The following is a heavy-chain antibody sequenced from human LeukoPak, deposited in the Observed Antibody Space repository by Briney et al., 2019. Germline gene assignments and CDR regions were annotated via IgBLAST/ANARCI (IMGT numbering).Heavy chain of an antibody. CDR3: ARGRELVVDAFDI. CDR1: GYTFTSYG. V-gene: IGHV1-18*01. CDR2: VTSYNGDT. D-gene: IGHD1-26*01. Sequence: ASVKVSCKASGYTFTSYGISWVRQAPGQGLEWVGWVTSYNGDTNYAQRFQGRVTMSTDTSKSTVYMELRSLRSDDTAVYYCARGRELVVDAFDIWGQGTMVTVSS. J-gene: IGHJ3*02.